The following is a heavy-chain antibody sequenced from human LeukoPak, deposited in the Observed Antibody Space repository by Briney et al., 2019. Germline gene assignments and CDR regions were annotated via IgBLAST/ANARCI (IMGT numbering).Heavy chain of an antibody. CDR2: VYTSGST. CDR3: ASEYCTSSSCRFDS. D-gene: IGHD2-2*01. V-gene: IGHV4-61*02. J-gene: IGHJ4*02. CDR1: GGSISSGSYY. Sequence: SQTLSLTCTVSGGSISSGSYYWSWIRQPAGKGLEWIGRVYTSGSTNYNPSLKSRVTISLDTSKNQFSLKLTSVTPADTAVYYCASEYCTSSSCRFDSWGQGTLVTVSS.